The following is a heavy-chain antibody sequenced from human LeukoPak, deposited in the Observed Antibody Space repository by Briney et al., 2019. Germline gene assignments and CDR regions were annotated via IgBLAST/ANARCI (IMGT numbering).Heavy chain of an antibody. CDR3: ARLNTAMVNGFDY. J-gene: IGHJ4*02. CDR2: IKQDRSEK. Sequence: GGSLRLSCAASGFTFTNYWMSWVRQAPGKGLELVANIKQDRSEKYYVDSVKGRFTISRDNAKNSLYLQMNSLRAEDTAVYYCARLNTAMVNGFDYWGQGTLVTVSS. CDR1: GFTFTNYW. V-gene: IGHV3-7*03. D-gene: IGHD5-18*01.